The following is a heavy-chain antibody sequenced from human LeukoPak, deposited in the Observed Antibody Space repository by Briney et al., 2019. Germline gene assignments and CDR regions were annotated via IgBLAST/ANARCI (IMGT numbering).Heavy chain of an antibody. CDR3: ARVQNYYDSSGYHFYAFDI. V-gene: IGHV5-51*01. CDR1: GYSFPIYW. CDR2: IYPGDSNT. Sequence: GESLKISCKGSGYSFPIYWIGWVRQMPGKGLEWMGIIYPGDSNTRYSPSFQYHVTISADKYISTAYLQWSSLKGSDTAMYYCARVQNYYDSSGYHFYAFDIWGQGTMVTVSS. J-gene: IGHJ3*02. D-gene: IGHD3-22*01.